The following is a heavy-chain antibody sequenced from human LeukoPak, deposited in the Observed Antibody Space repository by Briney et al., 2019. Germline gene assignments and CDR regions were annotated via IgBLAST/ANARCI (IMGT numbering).Heavy chain of an antibody. Sequence: GGSLRLSCAASGFTFSSDSMNWVRQAPGKGLEGVSYISSSRSTIYYAHSVKGRFTISRDNAKNSLYLQMNSLRAEDTAVYYCARDYSGSWELPADYWGQGTLVTVSS. J-gene: IGHJ4*02. CDR1: GFTFSSDS. CDR2: ISSSRSTI. CDR3: ARDYSGSWELPADY. V-gene: IGHV3-48*01. D-gene: IGHD1-26*01.